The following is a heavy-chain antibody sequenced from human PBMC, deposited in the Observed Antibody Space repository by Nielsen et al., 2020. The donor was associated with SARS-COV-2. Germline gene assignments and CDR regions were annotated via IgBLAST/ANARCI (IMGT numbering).Heavy chain of an antibody. Sequence: WVRQAPGQGLEWMRIINPTGGSTSYAQKFQGRVTMTRDTSTTIVYMELSSLRSEDTAVYYCARGLGYCSGGSCYGWFDPWGQGTLVTVSS. CDR3: ARGLGYCSGGSCYGWFDP. D-gene: IGHD2-15*01. V-gene: IGHV1-46*01. CDR2: INPTGGST. J-gene: IGHJ5*02.